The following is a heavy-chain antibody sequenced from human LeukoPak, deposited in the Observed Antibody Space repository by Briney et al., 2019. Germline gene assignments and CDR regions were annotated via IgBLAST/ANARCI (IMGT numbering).Heavy chain of an antibody. CDR2: IYSGGST. V-gene: IGHV3-53*01. CDR1: GFTVSSNY. CDR3: ASHPAHGSGYYPEPDFDY. Sequence: GGSLRLSCAASGFTVSSNYMSWVRQAPGKGLEWVSVIYSGGSTYYADSVKGRFTISRDNSKNTLYLQMNSLRAEDTAVYYGASHPAHGSGYYPEPDFDYWGQGTLVTVSS. J-gene: IGHJ4*02. D-gene: IGHD3-22*01.